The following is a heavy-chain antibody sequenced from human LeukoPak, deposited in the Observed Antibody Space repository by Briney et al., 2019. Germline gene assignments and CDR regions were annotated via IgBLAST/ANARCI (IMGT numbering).Heavy chain of an antibody. Sequence: GGSLRLSCAASGFTFSSYAMSWVRQAPGKGLEWVSAISGCGGSTYYADSVKGRFTISRDNSKNTLYLQMNSLRAEDTAVYYCARTYYYDSSGNFDYWGQGTLVTVSS. V-gene: IGHV3-23*01. CDR1: GFTFSSYA. CDR2: ISGCGGST. D-gene: IGHD3-22*01. CDR3: ARTYYYDSSGNFDY. J-gene: IGHJ4*02.